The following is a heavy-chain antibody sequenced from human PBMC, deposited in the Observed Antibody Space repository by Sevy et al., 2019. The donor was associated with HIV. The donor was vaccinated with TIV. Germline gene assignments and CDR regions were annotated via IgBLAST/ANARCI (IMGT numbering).Heavy chain of an antibody. CDR2: ISGSSSYI. CDR3: AREEAAAGDAFDI. V-gene: IGHV3-21*01. D-gene: IGHD6-13*01. Sequence: GGSLRLSCAASGFTFSSYSMNWVRQAPGKGLEWVSSISGSSSYIYYADSVKGRFTNNRDNATNSLYLQMNSLGAEDTAVYYCAREEAAAGDAFDIWGQGTMVTVSS. CDR1: GFTFSSYS. J-gene: IGHJ3*02.